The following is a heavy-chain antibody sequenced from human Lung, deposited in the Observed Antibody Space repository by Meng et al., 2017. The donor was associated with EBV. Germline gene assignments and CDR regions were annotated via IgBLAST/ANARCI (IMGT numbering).Heavy chain of an antibody. CDR2: CGSDTRA. D-gene: IGHD2/OR15-2a*01. CDR1: GCNVRHNA. V-gene: IGHV3-23*01. Sequence: GRSLRLSCADSGCNVRHNAMNWFRQTAGNGLEWRAGCGSDTRAHYEDSVKGRFTISRDNSENEVYLQMNSLRVEDTAIYFCAKDLYGFAAMDAWGQGTTVTVSS. J-gene: IGHJ6*02. CDR3: AKDLYGFAAMDA.